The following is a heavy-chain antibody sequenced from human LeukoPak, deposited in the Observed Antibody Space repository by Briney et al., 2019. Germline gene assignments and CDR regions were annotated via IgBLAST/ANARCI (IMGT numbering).Heavy chain of an antibody. J-gene: IGHJ4*02. CDR3: AKDYGSGTYFGN. CDR1: GISFSTYA. D-gene: IGHD3-10*01. Sequence: RAGGSLRLSCAASGISFSTYARSWVRQAPGKGLKWVSAITGSGGRTYYADSVKGRFTISRDNSNSTLYLQMNTLRPEDTAVYHCAKDYGSGTYFGNWGQGTRVAVPS. V-gene: IGHV3-23*01. CDR2: ITGSGGRT.